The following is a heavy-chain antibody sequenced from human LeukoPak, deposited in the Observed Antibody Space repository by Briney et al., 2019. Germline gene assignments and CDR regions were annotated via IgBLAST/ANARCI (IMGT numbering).Heavy chain of an antibody. J-gene: IGHJ4*02. Sequence: TGGSLRLSCAASGFTFNTYAMSWVRQAPGKGLEWVSTINSAGDTTYYADSVKGRFTISRDNSKNTLFLQMSGLRVEDTAIYYCAKIGSVVVPAAVGGHYWGQGTLVTVSS. CDR3: AKIGSVVVPAAVGGHY. CDR1: GFTFNTYA. CDR2: INSAGDTT. V-gene: IGHV3-23*01. D-gene: IGHD2-15*01.